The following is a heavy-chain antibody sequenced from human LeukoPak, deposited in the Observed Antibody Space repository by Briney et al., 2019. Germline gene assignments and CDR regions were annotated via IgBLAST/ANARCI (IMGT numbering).Heavy chain of an antibody. Sequence: PGGSLRLSCAASGFTFSSYSMNWVRQAPGKGLEWVSSISSSSSSYDYEYYADSVKGRFTVSRDNTENSLYLQMNNLRAEDTAVYFCARPRTNDYGGNFDYWGQGTLATVSS. CDR1: GFTFSSYS. J-gene: IGHJ4*02. D-gene: IGHD4-23*01. V-gene: IGHV3-21*01. CDR2: ISSSSSSYDYE. CDR3: ARPRTNDYGGNFDY.